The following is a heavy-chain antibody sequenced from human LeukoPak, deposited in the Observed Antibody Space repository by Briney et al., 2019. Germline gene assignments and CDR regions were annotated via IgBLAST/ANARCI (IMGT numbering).Heavy chain of an antibody. Sequence: GGSLRLSWAASGFTFRSYAMNWVRKAPGKGLEWVSAISGSGGSTYYADSVKGRFTISRDNSKNTLYLQVNSLRAEDTAVYYCAKGGKWDVTPFDYWGQGTLVTVSS. CDR2: ISGSGGST. V-gene: IGHV3-23*01. J-gene: IGHJ4*02. CDR1: GFTFRSYA. D-gene: IGHD1-26*01. CDR3: AKGGKWDVTPFDY.